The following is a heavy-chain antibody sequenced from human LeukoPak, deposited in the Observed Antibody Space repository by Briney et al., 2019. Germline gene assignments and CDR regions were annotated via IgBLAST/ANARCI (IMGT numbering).Heavy chain of an antibody. Sequence: PSETLSLTCTVSGGSISSSSYYWGWIRQPPGKGLEWIGSIYYSGSTHYNPSLKSRVTISVDTSKNQFSLKLSSVTAADTAVYYCARLHSWLVGVWGKGTTVTVSS. D-gene: IGHD5-12*01. V-gene: IGHV4-39*01. CDR2: IYYSGST. CDR1: GGSISSSSYY. CDR3: ARLHSWLVGV. J-gene: IGHJ6*04.